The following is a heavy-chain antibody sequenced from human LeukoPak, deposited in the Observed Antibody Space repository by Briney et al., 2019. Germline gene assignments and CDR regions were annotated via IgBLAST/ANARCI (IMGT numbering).Heavy chain of an antibody. CDR3: ARDHIAAAGTYGMDV. Sequence: GASVKVSCKASGYTFTSYDINWVRQATGQGLEWMGWMNPNSGNTGYAQKFQGRVTMTRNTSISTAYMELSSLRSEDTAVYYCARDHIAAAGTYGMDVWGQGTTVTVSS. CDR2: MNPNSGNT. CDR1: GYTFTSYD. V-gene: IGHV1-8*01. J-gene: IGHJ6*02. D-gene: IGHD6-13*01.